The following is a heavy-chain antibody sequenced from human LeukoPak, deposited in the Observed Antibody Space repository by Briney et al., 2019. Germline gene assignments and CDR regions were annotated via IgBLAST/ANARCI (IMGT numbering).Heavy chain of an antibody. Sequence: PGGSLRLSCAAPGLSFSSNWMGWVRQAPGKGPEWVAHIKRDGSQKYYLDSVKGRFTISRDNAKNSLYLQMNSLRVEDTAVYYCARLGLEVGGPNWFDPWGQGTLVTVSS. CDR3: ARLGLEVGGPNWFDP. CDR1: GLSFSSNW. J-gene: IGHJ5*02. CDR2: IKRDGSQK. D-gene: IGHD1-1*01. V-gene: IGHV3-7*01.